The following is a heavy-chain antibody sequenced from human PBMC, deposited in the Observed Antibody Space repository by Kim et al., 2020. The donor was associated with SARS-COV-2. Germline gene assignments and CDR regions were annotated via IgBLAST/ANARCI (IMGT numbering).Heavy chain of an antibody. V-gene: IGHV4-34*01. CDR2: INHSGST. CDR3: ARDNRRSEGRYSSSSQTFDY. J-gene: IGHJ4*02. Sequence: SETLSLTCAVYGGSFSGYYWSWIRQPPGKGLEWIGEINHSGSTNYNPSLKSRVTISVDTSKNQFSLKLSSVTAADTAVYYCARDNRRSEGRYSSSSQTFDYWGQGALVTVSS. D-gene: IGHD6-13*01. CDR1: GGSFSGYY.